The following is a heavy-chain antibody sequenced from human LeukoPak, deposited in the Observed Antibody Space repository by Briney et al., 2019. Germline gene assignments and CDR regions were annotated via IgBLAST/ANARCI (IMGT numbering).Heavy chain of an antibody. J-gene: IGHJ4*02. CDR2: IIPILGIA. D-gene: IGHD4-23*01. CDR3: ARGAPNDYGGNSGDY. V-gene: IGHV1-69*04. Sequence: SVKVSCKASGYTFTGYYMHWVRQAPGQGLEWMGRIIPILGIANYAQKFQGRVTITADKSTSTAYMELSSLRSEDTAVYYCARGAPNDYGGNSGDYWGQGTLVTVSS. CDR1: GYTFTGYY.